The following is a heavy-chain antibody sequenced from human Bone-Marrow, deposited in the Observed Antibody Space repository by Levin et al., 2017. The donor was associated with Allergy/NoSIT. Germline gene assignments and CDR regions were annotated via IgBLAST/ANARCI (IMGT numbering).Heavy chain of an antibody. D-gene: IGHD4-23*01. CDR3: AREGPLTTVVTPYSY. J-gene: IGHJ4*02. Sequence: ASVKVSCKASGYTFTSYDINWVRQATGQGLEWMGWMNPNSGNTGYAQKFQGRVTMTRNTSISTAYMELSSLRSEDTAVYYCAREGPLTTVVTPYSYWGQGTLVTVSS. CDR1: GYTFTSYD. V-gene: IGHV1-8*01. CDR2: MNPNSGNT.